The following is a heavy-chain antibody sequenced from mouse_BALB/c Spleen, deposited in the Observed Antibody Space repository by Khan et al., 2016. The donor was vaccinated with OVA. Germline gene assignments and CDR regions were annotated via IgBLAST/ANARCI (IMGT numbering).Heavy chain of an antibody. CDR2: ISYSGST. Sequence: EEKRGEEGPGLVKPSQSLSLTCTVTGYSITSGYGWNWIRQFPGNKLEWMGYISYSGSTNYNPSLKSRISITRDTSKNQFFLQLNSVTTEDTATYYCARTARIKYWGQGTTLTVSS. CDR3: ARTARIKY. CDR1: GYSITSGYG. D-gene: IGHD1-2*01. J-gene: IGHJ2*01. V-gene: IGHV3-2*02.